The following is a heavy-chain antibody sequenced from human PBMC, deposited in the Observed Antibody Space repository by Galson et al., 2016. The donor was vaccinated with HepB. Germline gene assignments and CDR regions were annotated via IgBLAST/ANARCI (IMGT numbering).Heavy chain of an antibody. CDR3: ARPGYCSGSSCYVPFDI. CDR1: GYTFISYD. J-gene: IGHJ3*02. CDR2: MNPDTGNT. D-gene: IGHD2-15*01. V-gene: IGHV1-8*01. Sequence: SVKVSCKASGYTFISYDVNWVRQATGQGLEWMGWMNPDTGNTGYAQKFQGRVTMTRNTSINTAYMELSSLTSEDTAVYYCARPGYCSGSSCYVPFDIWGQGTMATVSS.